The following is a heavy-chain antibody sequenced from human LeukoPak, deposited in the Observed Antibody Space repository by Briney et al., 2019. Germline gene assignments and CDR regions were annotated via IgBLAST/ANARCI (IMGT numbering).Heavy chain of an antibody. CDR1: GGTFSSYA. CDR2: IIPIFGTA. CDR3: ARVWIVVVPAANRRSYAFDI. J-gene: IGHJ3*02. V-gene: IGHV1-69*13. D-gene: IGHD2-2*01. Sequence: SVKVSCKASGGTFSSYAISWVRQAPGQGLEWMGWIIPIFGTANYAQKFQGRVTITADESTSTAYMELSSLRSEDTAVYYCARVWIVVVPAANRRSYAFDIWGQGTMVTVSS.